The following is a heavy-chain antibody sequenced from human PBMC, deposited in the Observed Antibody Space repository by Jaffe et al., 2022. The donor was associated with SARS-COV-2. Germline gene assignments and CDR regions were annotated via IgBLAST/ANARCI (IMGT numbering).Heavy chain of an antibody. CDR3: ARGMVRGVKGSGMDV. D-gene: IGHD3-10*01. Sequence: QVQLQESGPGLVKPSQTLSLTCTVSGGSISSGSYYWSWIRQPAGKGLEWIGRIYTSGSTNYNPSLKSRVTISVDTSKNQFSLKLSSVTAADTAVYYCARGMVRGVKGSGMDVWGQGTTVTVSS. V-gene: IGHV4-61*02. CDR1: GGSISSGSYY. J-gene: IGHJ6*02. CDR2: IYTSGST.